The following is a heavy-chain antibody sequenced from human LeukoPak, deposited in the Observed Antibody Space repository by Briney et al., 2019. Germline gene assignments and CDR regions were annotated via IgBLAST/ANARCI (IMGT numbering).Heavy chain of an antibody. CDR2: INTDGSST. D-gene: IGHD3-3*01. Sequence: GGSLRLSCAASGFTFSSYWMHWVRHAPGKGLVWVSRINTDGSSTSYTDSVKGRFTISRDNAKNTLYLQMTSLRADDTAVYYCARGLSGDFWSGPSSYFYMDVWGKGTTVTVSS. V-gene: IGHV3-74*01. J-gene: IGHJ6*03. CDR3: ARGLSGDFWSGPSSYFYMDV. CDR1: GFTFSSYW.